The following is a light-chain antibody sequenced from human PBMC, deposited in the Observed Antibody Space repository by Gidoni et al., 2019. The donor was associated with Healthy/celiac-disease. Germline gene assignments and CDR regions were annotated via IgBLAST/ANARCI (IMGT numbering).Light chain of an antibody. J-gene: IGKJ4*01. CDR3: QQRCNWPLT. Sequence: EIVLTQSPATLSLSPGERATLPGRASQSVSSYLAWYQQKPGQAPRLLIYDASNRATGIPARFSGSGSGTDFTLTISSLEAEDVAVYYCQQRCNWPLTFXGXTKVEIK. CDR1: QSVSSY. CDR2: DAS. V-gene: IGKV3-11*01.